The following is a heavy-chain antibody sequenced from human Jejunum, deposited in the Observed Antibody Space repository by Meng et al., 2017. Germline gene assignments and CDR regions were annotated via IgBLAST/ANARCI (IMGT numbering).Heavy chain of an antibody. Sequence: QGQLQASGPGLVKPSGTLSLTCAVSGGSITSTKWWSWVRQTPGKGLEWIGEVLHSGTPNYNPSLMSRLTMSVDKSKNQFSLNLTSVTAADTAVYYCARDHMGSLDYWGQGILVTVSS. J-gene: IGHJ4*02. CDR1: GGSITSTKW. CDR3: ARDHMGSLDY. V-gene: IGHV4-4*02. D-gene: IGHD1-26*01. CDR2: VLHSGTP.